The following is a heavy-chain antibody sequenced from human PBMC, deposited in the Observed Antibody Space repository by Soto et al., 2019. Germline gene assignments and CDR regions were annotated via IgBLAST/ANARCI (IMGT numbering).Heavy chain of an antibody. D-gene: IGHD3-10*01. J-gene: IGHJ5*02. CDR1: GGSISSSNW. V-gene: IGHV4-4*02. CDR3: ARESQSITMVRGVIIRTLPKWFDP. Sequence: SETLSLTCAVSGGSISSSNWWSWVSQPPGKGLEWIGEIYHSGSTNYNPSLKSRVTISVDKSKNQFSLKLSSVTAADTAVYYCARESQSITMVRGVIIRTLPKWFDPWGQGTLVTVSS. CDR2: IYHSGST.